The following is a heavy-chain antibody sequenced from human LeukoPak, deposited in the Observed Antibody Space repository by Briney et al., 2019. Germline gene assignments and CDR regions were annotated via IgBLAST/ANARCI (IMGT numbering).Heavy chain of an antibody. CDR1: GYTFTAQY. CDR3: ASHPRSISTPPFDY. V-gene: IGHV1-2*02. Sequence: GASVKVSCEASGYTFTAQYMHWVRQAPGQGLELMGLINRNNGDTKYAQSFLGRVTMTSDTSNTTAYMELSSLRSDDTAVYFCASHPRSISTPPFDYWGQGTLVTVSS. D-gene: IGHD3-3*02. J-gene: IGHJ4*02. CDR2: INRNNGDT.